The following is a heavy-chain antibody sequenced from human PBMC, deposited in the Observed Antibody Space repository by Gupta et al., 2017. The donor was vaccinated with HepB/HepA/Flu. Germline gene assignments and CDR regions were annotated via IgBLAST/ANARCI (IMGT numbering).Heavy chain of an antibody. CDR2: IWYDGSNE. V-gene: IGHV3-33*01. CDR1: GFTFSPYG. D-gene: IGHD7-27*01. CDR3: ARKNWEVSKYVFDV. Sequence: QVQLVESGGGVVQPGVSLTLSCAGSGFTFSPYGMHWVRQAPGKGLEWVALIWYDGSNEDYADSVKGRFTISRDNFKNTMSLQMNSLGVEDTGIYYCARKNWEVSKYVFDVWGQGTMVTVSS. J-gene: IGHJ3*01.